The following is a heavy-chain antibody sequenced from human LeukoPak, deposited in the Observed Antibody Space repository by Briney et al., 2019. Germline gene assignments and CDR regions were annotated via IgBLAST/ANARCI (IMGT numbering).Heavy chain of an antibody. Sequence: SETLSLTCTVSGGSISGSSYYWGWIRQPPGEGLEWIGSVYYSGGTYNNPSLKSRVTISVDTSKNQFSLKLSSVTAADTAVYYCARDPYHTNFPFDYWGQGTLVTVSS. J-gene: IGHJ4*02. V-gene: IGHV4-39*02. CDR3: ARDPYHTNFPFDY. D-gene: IGHD1-1*01. CDR2: VYYSGGT. CDR1: GGSISGSSYY.